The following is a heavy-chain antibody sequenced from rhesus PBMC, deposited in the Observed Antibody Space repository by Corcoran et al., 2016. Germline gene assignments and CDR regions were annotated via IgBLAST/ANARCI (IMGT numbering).Heavy chain of an antibody. CDR2: IYGKRANT. J-gene: IGHJ4*01. CDR1: GGSISGGYY. D-gene: IGHD3-34*01. V-gene: IGHV4S7*01. CDR3: ARFAGGGGPFDD. Sequence: QVHLQESGPGLVKPSETLSLTCAVSGGSISGGYYWGWIRQHPGKGRGWIGNIYGKRANTYHNSSLERRVTMSKDTSKNQFPLKLTAGTAAYTGGYYCARFAGGGGPFDDWGQGVLVTGSS.